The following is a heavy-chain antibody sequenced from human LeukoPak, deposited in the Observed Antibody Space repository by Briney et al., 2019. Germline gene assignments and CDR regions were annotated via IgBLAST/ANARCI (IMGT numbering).Heavy chain of an antibody. V-gene: IGHV3-23*01. D-gene: IGHD6-13*01. Sequence: GGSLRLSCAASGFTFSSYAMSWVRQAPGKGLEWVSGISGSGDNTYYADSVKGRFTISRDNSKNTLYLQMNSLRAEDTAMYYCARGMGSSWYYFDYWGQGTLVTVSS. CDR2: ISGSGDNT. J-gene: IGHJ4*02. CDR1: GFTFSSYA. CDR3: ARGMGSSWYYFDY.